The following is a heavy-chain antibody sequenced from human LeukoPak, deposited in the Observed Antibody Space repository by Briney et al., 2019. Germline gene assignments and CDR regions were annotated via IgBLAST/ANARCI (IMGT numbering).Heavy chain of an antibody. CDR1: GGSFSGYY. D-gene: IGHD2-15*01. CDR2: INHSGST. V-gene: IGHV4-34*01. J-gene: IGHJ3*02. Sequence: PSETLSLTCAVSGGSFSGYYWTWIRQPPGKGLEWIGEINHSGSTNYNPSLKSRVTISVDTSKNQFSLKLSSVTAADTAVYYCARGGIPDIVVVVAANAFDIWGQGTMVTVSS. CDR3: ARGGIPDIVVVVAANAFDI.